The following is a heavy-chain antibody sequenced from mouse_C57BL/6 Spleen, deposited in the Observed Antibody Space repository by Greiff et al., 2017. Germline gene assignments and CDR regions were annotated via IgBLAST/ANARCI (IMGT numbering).Heavy chain of an antibody. V-gene: IGHV3-6*01. D-gene: IGHD2-5*01. CDR3: ATAYYSNYGNFDV. CDR2: ISYDGSN. Sequence: ESGPGLVKPSQSLSLTCSVTGYSITSGYYWNWIRQFPGNKLEWMGYISYDGSNNYNPSLKNRISITRDTSKNQFFLKLNSVTTEDTATYYCATAYYSNYGNFDVWGTGTTVTVSS. J-gene: IGHJ1*03. CDR1: GYSITSGYY.